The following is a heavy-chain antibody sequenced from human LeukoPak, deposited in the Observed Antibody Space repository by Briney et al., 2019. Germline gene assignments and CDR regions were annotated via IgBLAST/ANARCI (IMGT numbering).Heavy chain of an antibody. CDR1: GGSIRSYY. Sequence: IPSETLSLTCTVSGGSIRSYYWSWIRQPPGKGLEWIGYIYYSGSTNYNPSLKSRVTISVDTSKNQFSLKLSSVTAADTAVYYCAREEGGYKPFFYWGQGTLVTVSS. CDR3: AREEGGYKPFFY. CDR2: IYYSGST. V-gene: IGHV4-59*12. D-gene: IGHD5-24*01. J-gene: IGHJ4*02.